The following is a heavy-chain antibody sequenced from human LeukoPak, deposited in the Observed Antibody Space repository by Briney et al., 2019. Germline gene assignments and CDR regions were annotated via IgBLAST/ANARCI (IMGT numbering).Heavy chain of an antibody. Sequence: ASVTVSCKVSGYTLTELSMHWVRQAPGKGLEWMGGFDPEDGETIYAQKFQGRVTMTEDTSTDTAYMELSSLRSEDTAVYYCATVRSDYGDYYYYYGMDVWGQGTTVTVSS. CDR2: FDPEDGET. CDR3: ATVRSDYGDYYYYYGMDV. V-gene: IGHV1-24*01. J-gene: IGHJ6*02. D-gene: IGHD4-17*01. CDR1: GYTLTELS.